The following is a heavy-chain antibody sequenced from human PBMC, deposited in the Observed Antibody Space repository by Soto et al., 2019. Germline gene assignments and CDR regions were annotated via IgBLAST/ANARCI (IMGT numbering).Heavy chain of an antibody. V-gene: IGHV3-30-3*01. CDR3: ARASGHIYATLLGQLAH. CDR2: ISHDGNNK. Sequence: SGGSLRLSCAASGFTFNRRPLHWVRQAPGKGLEWVAVISHDGNNKYYADSVKGRFTISRDNSMNMLYLQMHGLRTEDTAIFYCARASGHIYATLLGQLAHWGQGA. J-gene: IGHJ4*02. CDR1: GFTFNRRP. D-gene: IGHD2-15*01.